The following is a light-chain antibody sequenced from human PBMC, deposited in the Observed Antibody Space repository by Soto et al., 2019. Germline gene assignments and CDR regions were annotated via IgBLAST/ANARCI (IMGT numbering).Light chain of an antibody. CDR1: TSDVGGYND. CDR2: EVS. V-gene: IGLV2-14*01. J-gene: IGLJ1*01. Sequence: QSALTQPASVSGSPGQSITISCTGTTSDVGGYNDVSWYQQHPGKVPKLLIHEVSNRPSGVSNRFSGSKSGNTASLTISGRQAEDEADYYCLSKTSSISYVFGTGTKLTVL. CDR3: LSKTSSISYV.